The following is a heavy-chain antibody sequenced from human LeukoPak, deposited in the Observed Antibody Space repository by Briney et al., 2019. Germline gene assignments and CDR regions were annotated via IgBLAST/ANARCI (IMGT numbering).Heavy chain of an antibody. J-gene: IGHJ4*02. CDR2: ISGSGGST. CDR1: GFTFSSYA. CDR3: AKDVSGYVNSGVDY. D-gene: IGHD3-22*01. V-gene: IGHV3-23*01. Sequence: GGSLRLSCAASGFTFSSYAMSWVRQAPGKWLEWVSAISGSGGSTYYADSVKGRFTISRDNSKNTLYLQMDSLRAEDTAVYYCAKDVSGYVNSGVDYWGQGTLVTVSS.